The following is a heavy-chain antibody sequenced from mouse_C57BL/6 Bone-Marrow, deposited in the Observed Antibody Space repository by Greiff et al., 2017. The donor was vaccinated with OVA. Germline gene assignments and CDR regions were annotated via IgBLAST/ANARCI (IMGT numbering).Heavy chain of an antibody. CDR2: IDPETGGT. Sequence: QVQLQQSGAELVRPGASVTLSCKASGYTFTDYEMHWVKQTPVHGLEWIGAIDPETGGTAYNQKFKGKAILTADKSSSTAYMELRSLTSEDSAVYYCTRPIYYAMDDWGQGTSVTVSS. CDR1: GYTFTDYE. CDR3: TRPIYYAMDD. J-gene: IGHJ4*01. V-gene: IGHV1-15*01.